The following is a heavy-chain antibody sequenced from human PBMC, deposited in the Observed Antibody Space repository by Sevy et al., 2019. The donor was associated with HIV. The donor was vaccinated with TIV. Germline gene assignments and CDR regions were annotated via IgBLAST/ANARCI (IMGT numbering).Heavy chain of an antibody. J-gene: IGHJ4*02. CDR1: GLTFSSYW. Sequence: GGSLRLSCAASGLTFSSYWMSWVRQAPGNGLEWVANIKEDGSEQYYVDSVKGRFTVSRDNAKNSLYLQMNSLRAEDTAVYYCTKFYGTGSYVDYWGQGTLVTVSS. CDR2: IKEDGSEQ. V-gene: IGHV3-7*01. D-gene: IGHD6-19*01. CDR3: TKFYGTGSYVDY.